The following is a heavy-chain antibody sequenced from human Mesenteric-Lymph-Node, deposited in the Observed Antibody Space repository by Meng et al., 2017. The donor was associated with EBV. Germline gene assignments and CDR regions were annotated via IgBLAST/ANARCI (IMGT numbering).Heavy chain of an antibody. CDR3: ARGRSYVSGVIDP. V-gene: IGHV4-34*01. CDR1: GGSFSGYY. J-gene: IGHJ5*02. CDR2: INHSGST. Sequence: QVQLQQWGAGLLQPSETLSLTCAVYGGSFSGYYWSWIRQPPGKGLEWIGEINHSGSTNYNPSLKSRVTISVDTSKNQFSLKLSSVTAADTAVYYCARGRSYVSGVIDPWGQGTLVTVSS. D-gene: IGHD3-16*01.